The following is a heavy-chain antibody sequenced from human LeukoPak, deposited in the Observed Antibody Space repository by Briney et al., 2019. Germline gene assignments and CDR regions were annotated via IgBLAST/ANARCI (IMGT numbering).Heavy chain of an antibody. CDR1: GLTFSSYE. J-gene: IGHJ6*03. CDR3: AKRGYDSSGYYYKDYYYYYMDV. V-gene: IGHV3-23*01. D-gene: IGHD3-22*01. CDR2: ISGSGGST. Sequence: GGSLRLSCAASGLTFSSYEMNWVRQAPGKGLEWVSAISGSGGSTYYADSVKGRFTISRDNSKNTLYLQMNSLRAEDTAVYYCAKRGYDSSGYYYKDYYYYYMDVWGKGTTVTISS.